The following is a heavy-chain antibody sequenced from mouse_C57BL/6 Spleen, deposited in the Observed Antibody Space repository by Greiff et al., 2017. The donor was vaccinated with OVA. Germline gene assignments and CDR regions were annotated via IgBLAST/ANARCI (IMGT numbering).Heavy chain of an antibody. CDR3: TRGDYSNYVTFDY. Sequence: EVQLQESGTVLARPGASVKMSCKTSGYTFTSYWMHWVKQRPGQGLEWIGAIYPGNSDTSYNQKFKGKAKLTAVTSASTAYMELSSLTNEDSAVYYCTRGDYSNYVTFDYWGQGTTLTVSS. V-gene: IGHV1-5*01. CDR2: IYPGNSDT. D-gene: IGHD2-5*01. CDR1: GYTFTSYW. J-gene: IGHJ2*01.